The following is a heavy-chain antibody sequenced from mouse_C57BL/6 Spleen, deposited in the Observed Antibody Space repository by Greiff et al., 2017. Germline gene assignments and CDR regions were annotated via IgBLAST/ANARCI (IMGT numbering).Heavy chain of an antibody. D-gene: IGHD1-1*01. J-gene: IGHJ3*01. Sequence: QVQLQQPGAELVMPGASVKLSCKASGYTFTSYWMHWVKQRPGQGLEWIGEIDPSDSYTNYNQKFKGKSILTVDKSSSTAYMQLSSLTSEDSAVYYCARGYYGSSYWFAYWGQGTLVTVSA. CDR3: ARGYYGSSYWFAY. CDR2: IDPSDSYT. V-gene: IGHV1-69*01. CDR1: GYTFTSYW.